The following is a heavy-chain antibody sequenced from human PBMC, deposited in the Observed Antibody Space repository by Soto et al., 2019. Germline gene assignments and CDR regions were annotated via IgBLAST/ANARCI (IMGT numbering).Heavy chain of an antibody. V-gene: IGHV3-23*01. CDR3: ANVVYSSSSCCSDF. CDR2: ISGSGGST. Sequence: EVQLLESGGGLVQPGGSLRLSCAASGFTFSSYAMSWVRQAPGKGLEWVSAISGSGGSTYYADSVKGRFTISRENSKNTLYLQMTSLRAEDTGVYYCANVVYSSSSCCSDFWGQGTTVTVSS. J-gene: IGHJ6*02. D-gene: IGHD6-13*01. CDR1: GFTFSSYA.